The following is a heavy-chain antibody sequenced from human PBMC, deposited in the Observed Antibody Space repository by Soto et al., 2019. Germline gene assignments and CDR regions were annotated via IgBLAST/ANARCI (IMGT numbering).Heavy chain of an antibody. J-gene: IGHJ3*01. Sequence: PGGSLRLSCASSGFTLSMSAVNWVRQAPGKGLEWVSYISDSGDRTYYADSVKGRFTISRDRSKNTVSLQMDSLRAEDTAVYYCAKDRGIIVKAGDAFDVWGQGTTVTVSS. CDR3: AKDRGIIVKAGDAFDV. CDR2: ISDSGDRT. D-gene: IGHD3-16*02. V-gene: IGHV3-23*01. CDR1: GFTLSMSA.